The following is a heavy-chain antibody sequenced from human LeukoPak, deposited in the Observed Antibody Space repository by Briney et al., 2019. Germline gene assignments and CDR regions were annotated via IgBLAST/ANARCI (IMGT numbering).Heavy chain of an antibody. Sequence: GRSLRLSCAASGFTFSNYGMHWVRQAPGKGLEWVAVIWYDGTNKFYADPVKGRFTISRDISKNTLYLQMNSLTVEDTAVYYCTKSGSAWAFFQDWGQGTLVTVSS. J-gene: IGHJ1*01. V-gene: IGHV3-33*06. D-gene: IGHD6-19*01. CDR1: GFTFSNYG. CDR3: TKSGSAWAFFQD. CDR2: IWYDGTNK.